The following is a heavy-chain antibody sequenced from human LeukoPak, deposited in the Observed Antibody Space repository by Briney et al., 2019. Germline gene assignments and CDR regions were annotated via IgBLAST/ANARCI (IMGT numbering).Heavy chain of an antibody. J-gene: IGHJ4*02. Sequence: PGGSLRLSCAAAGFRVRSYLMSWVRQAPGKGLEWVANIKQDGSEQYYVDSVKGRFTVSRDNAKNELYLDMNSLRGEDTAVYYCARETSGWCFGFWGQGILVTVSS. V-gene: IGHV3-7*01. CDR2: IKQDGSEQ. CDR3: ARETSGWCFGF. CDR1: GFRVRSYL. D-gene: IGHD6-19*01.